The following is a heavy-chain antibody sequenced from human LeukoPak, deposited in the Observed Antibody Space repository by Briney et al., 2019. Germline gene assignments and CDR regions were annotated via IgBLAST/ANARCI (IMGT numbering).Heavy chain of an antibody. V-gene: IGHV1-18*01. CDR3: ARAHYYDSSGYYYIPPYFDY. CDR2: ISAYNGNT. CDR1: GYTFTSYG. Sequence: ASVKVSCKASGYTFTSYGISWVRQAPGQGLEWMGWISAYNGNTNYAQKLQGRVTMTTDTSTSTAYMELRSLRSDDTAVYYCARAHYYDSSGYYYIPPYFDYWGQGTLVTVSS. J-gene: IGHJ4*02. D-gene: IGHD3-22*01.